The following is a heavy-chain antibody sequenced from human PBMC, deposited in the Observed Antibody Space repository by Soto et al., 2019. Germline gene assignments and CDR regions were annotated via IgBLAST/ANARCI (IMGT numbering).Heavy chain of an antibody. J-gene: IGHJ6*02. V-gene: IGHV4-30-4*01. Sequence: PSETLCLTSTVSGGSIRSGSHYWSWIRQPPGKGLEWIGYIYYSGSTYYSPSLKSRVTISVDTSRNQFSLRLISVTAADTAVYFCARVPVAVAATEDYYGLDVWGQGTTVTVSS. CDR1: GGSIRSGSHY. CDR2: IYYSGST. CDR3: ARVPVAVAATEDYYGLDV. D-gene: IGHD2-15*01.